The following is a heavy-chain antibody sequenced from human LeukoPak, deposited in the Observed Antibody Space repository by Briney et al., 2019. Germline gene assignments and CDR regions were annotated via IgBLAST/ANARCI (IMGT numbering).Heavy chain of an antibody. CDR2: IHSDGNTK. D-gene: IGHD3-22*01. J-gene: IGHJ3*02. CDR1: GFTFSSYA. CDR3: AKDRPNYYETSGPLEGDALDT. V-gene: IGHV3-30*02. Sequence: PGGSLRLSCTASGFTFSSYAMSWVRQAPGKGLEWVAFIHSDGNTKYADSVKGRFTISRDNSKKTVSLEMNSLRPEDTALYYCAKDRPNYYETSGPLEGDALDTWGQGTLVIVSS.